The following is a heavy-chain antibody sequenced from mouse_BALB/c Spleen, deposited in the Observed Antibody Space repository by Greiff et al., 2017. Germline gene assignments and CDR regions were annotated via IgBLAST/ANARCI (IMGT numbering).Heavy chain of an antibody. D-gene: IGHD3-1*01. V-gene: IGHV5-6-4*01. J-gene: IGHJ4*01. CDR2: ISSGGSYT. CDR3: TRDREGSSGY. Sequence: EVQRVESGGGLVKPGGSLKLSCAASGFTFSSYTMSWVRQTPEKRLEWVATISSGGSYTYYPDSVKGRFTISRDNAKNTLYLQMSSLKSEDTAMYYCTRDREGSSGYWGQGTSVTVSS. CDR1: GFTFSSYT.